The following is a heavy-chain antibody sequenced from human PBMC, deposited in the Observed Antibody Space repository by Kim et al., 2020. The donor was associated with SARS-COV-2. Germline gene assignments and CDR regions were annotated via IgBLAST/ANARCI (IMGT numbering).Heavy chain of an antibody. CDR3: ASSYSSGRWPQYYFDY. V-gene: IGHV1-69*13. D-gene: IGHD6-19*01. J-gene: IGHJ4*02. CDR2: IIPIFGTA. Sequence: SVKVSCKASGGTFSSYAISWVRQAPGQGLEWMGGIIPIFGTANYAQKFQGRVTITADESTSTAYMELSSLRSEDTAVYYCASSYSSGRWPQYYFDYWGQGTLVTVSS. CDR1: GGTFSSYA.